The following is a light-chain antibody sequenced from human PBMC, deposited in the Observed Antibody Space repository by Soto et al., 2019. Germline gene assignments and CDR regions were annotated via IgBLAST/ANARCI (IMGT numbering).Light chain of an antibody. V-gene: IGKV3-11*01. CDR3: HHRGNGIT. Sequence: VLTDSPSTLALSPVDTATLSGVSSQSVSSSLAWYQQKPGQAPRLLIYDASSRATGIPARFSGSGSGTDFTLTISSLEPEDFAVYYCHHRGNGITFGQGTRLEIK. CDR1: QSVSSS. J-gene: IGKJ5*01. CDR2: DAS.